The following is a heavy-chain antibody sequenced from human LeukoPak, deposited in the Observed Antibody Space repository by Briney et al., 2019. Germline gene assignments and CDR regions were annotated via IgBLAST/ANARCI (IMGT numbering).Heavy chain of an antibody. V-gene: IGHV4-34*01. J-gene: IGHJ3*02. CDR3: ARHGYSGYDLPLDI. D-gene: IGHD5-12*01. CDR2: IYYSGST. CDR1: GGSFSGYY. Sequence: SETLSLTCAVYGGSFSGYYWSWIRQPPGKGLEWIGSIYYSGSTYYNPSLKSRVTISVDTSKNQFSLELSSVTAADTAVYYCARHGYSGYDLPLDIWGQGTMVTVSS.